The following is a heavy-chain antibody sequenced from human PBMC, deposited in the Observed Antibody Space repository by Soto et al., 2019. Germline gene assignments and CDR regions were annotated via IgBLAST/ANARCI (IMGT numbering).Heavy chain of an antibody. V-gene: IGHV5-51*01. Sequence: GESLKISCKGSGYSFSTYWIAWVRQMPGKGLEWMGIIYPGDSDTRYSPSFQGQVTISADKSISTAYLQWTSLKASDTAMYYCARLLYRSGWYYWGQGTLVNVS. J-gene: IGHJ4*02. CDR1: GYSFSTYW. CDR2: IYPGDSDT. D-gene: IGHD6-19*01. CDR3: ARLLYRSGWYY.